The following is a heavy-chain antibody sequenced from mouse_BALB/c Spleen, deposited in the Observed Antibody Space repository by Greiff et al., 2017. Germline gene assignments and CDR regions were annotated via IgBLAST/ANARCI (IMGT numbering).Heavy chain of an antibody. Sequence: EVKVVESGGGLVKPGGSLKLSCAASGFTFSDYYMYWVRQTPEKRLEWVATISDGGSYTYYPDSVKGRFTISRDNAKNNLYLQMSSLKSEDTAMYYCARSITTAYYFDYWGQGTTLTVSS. CDR3: ARSITTAYYFDY. CDR2: ISDGGSYT. V-gene: IGHV5-4*02. CDR1: GFTFSDYY. D-gene: IGHD1-2*01. J-gene: IGHJ2*01.